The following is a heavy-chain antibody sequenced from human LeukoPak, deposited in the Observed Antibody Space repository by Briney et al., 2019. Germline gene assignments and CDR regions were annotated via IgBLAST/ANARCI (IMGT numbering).Heavy chain of an antibody. CDR1: GFTFSSYS. CDR2: ISSSSSYI. V-gene: IGHV3-21*01. D-gene: IGHD2-2*01. CDR3: ARAWRGDIVVVPAAPEDAFDI. Sequence: PGGSLRLSCAASGFTFSSYSMNWVRQAPGKGLEWVSSISSSSSYIYYADSVKGRFTISRDNAKNSLYLQMNSLRAEDTAVYYCARAWRGDIVVVPAAPEDAFDIWGQGTMVTVSS. J-gene: IGHJ3*02.